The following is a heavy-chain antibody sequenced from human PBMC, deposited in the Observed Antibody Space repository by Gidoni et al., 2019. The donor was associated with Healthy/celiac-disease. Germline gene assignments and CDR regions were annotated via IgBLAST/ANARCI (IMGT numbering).Heavy chain of an antibody. D-gene: IGHD6-13*01. V-gene: IGHV4-39*01. J-gene: IGHJ4*02. Sequence: QLQLQESGPGLVTPSETLSRTCTVSGSSIRSSSYYWGWIRQPPGKGLEWIGSIYYSRRTYYNPSLKSRVTISVDTSKNQFSLKLSSLTAADTAVYYCARHWQFAAAGKFDYWGQGTLVTVSS. CDR2: IYYSRRT. CDR3: ARHWQFAAAGKFDY. CDR1: GSSIRSSSYY.